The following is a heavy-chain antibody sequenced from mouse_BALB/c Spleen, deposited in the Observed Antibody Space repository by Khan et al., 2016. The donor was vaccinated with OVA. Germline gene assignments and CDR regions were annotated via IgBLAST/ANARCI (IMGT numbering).Heavy chain of an antibody. CDR2: ISYSGNT. CDR1: GYSITSDYA. CDR3: ARIQWGGFDY. V-gene: IGHV3-2*02. J-gene: IGHJ2*01. D-gene: IGHD1-3*01. Sequence: EVQLVESGPGLVKPSQSLSLTCTVTGYSITSDYAWNWIRQFPGNKLEWMGYISYSGNTKYKPSLKSRISITRDTSKNQFFLQLNFVTIEDTATDYGARIQWGGFDYWGQGTTLTVSS.